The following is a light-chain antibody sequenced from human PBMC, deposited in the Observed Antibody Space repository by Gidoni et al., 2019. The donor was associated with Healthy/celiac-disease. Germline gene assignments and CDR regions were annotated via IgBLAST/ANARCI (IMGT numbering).Light chain of an antibody. CDR3: QQYGSSSWT. CDR1: QSVSSSY. V-gene: IGKV3-20*01. Sequence: SQSVSSSYLAWYQQKPGQAPRLLIYGASSRATGIPDRFSGSGSGTDFTLTISRLEPEDFAVYYCQQYGSSSWTFGQGTKVEIK. J-gene: IGKJ1*01. CDR2: GAS.